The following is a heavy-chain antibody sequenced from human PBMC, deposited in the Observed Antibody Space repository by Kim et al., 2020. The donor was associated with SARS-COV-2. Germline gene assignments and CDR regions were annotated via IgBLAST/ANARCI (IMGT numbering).Heavy chain of an antibody. V-gene: IGHV4-34*01. CDR2: INHSGST. D-gene: IGHD6-13*01. CDR3: ARGLSKSSSWYATSVYYY. Sequence: SETLSLTCAVYGGSFSGYYWSWIRQPPGKGLEWIGEINHSGSTNYNPSLKSRVTISVDTSKNQFSLKLSSATAADTAVYYCARGLSKSSSWYATSVYYY. CDR1: GGSFSGYY. J-gene: IGHJ6*01.